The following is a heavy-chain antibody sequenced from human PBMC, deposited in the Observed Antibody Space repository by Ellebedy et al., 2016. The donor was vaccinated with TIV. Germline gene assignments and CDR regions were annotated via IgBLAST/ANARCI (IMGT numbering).Heavy chain of an antibody. CDR2: IYPGDSDT. D-gene: IGHD4-23*01. CDR1: GYSFTSYW. CDR3: ARLTTMVTYYFDY. Sequence: KVSXXGSGYSFTSYWISWVRQMPGKGLEWMGIIYPGDSDTRYSPSFQGQVTISADKSISTAYLQWSSLKASDTAMYYCARLTTMVTYYFDYWGQGTLVTVSS. J-gene: IGHJ4*02. V-gene: IGHV5-51*01.